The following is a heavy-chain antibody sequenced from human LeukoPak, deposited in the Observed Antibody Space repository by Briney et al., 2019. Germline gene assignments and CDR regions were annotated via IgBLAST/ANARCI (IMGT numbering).Heavy chain of an antibody. D-gene: IGHD6-19*01. J-gene: IGHJ6*02. CDR1: GYSFTVYY. Sequence: GASVKASCKASGYSFTVYYFHWVRQAPGQGLEWMGWINPNSGDTNYAQKFQGRVTMTRDTSISTAYMELSRLGADDTAVYYCARDRPLFSSGDYYGMDVWGQGTTVTVSS. V-gene: IGHV1-2*02. CDR2: INPNSGDT. CDR3: ARDRPLFSSGDYYGMDV.